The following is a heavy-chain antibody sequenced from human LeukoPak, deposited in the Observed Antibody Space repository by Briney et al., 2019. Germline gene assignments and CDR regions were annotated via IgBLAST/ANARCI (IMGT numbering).Heavy chain of an antibody. D-gene: IGHD3-22*01. CDR3: ARVRDSSGYYPPNWYFDL. CDR2: IYSGGST. CDR1: GFTVSSNY. Sequence: PGRSLRLSCAASGFTVSSNYMSWVRQAPGKGLEWVSVIYSGGSTYYADSVKGRFTISRDNSKNTLYLQMNSLRAEDSAVYYCARVRDSSGYYPPNWYFDLWGRGTLVTVSS. V-gene: IGHV3-53*01. J-gene: IGHJ2*01.